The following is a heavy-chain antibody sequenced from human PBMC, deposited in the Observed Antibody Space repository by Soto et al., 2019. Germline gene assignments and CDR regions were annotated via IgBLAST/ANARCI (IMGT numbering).Heavy chain of an antibody. CDR2: IWYDGSNK. D-gene: IGHD3-10*01. CDR3: ARDYIYGSGSSKWFDP. J-gene: IGHJ5*02. V-gene: IGHV3-33*01. Sequence: PGGSLRLSCAASGFTFSSYGMHWVRQAPCKGLEWVAVIWYDGSNKYYADSVKGRFTISRDNSKNTLYLQMNSLRAEDTAVYYCARDYIYGSGSSKWFDPCGQGTLVTFSS. CDR1: GFTFSSYG.